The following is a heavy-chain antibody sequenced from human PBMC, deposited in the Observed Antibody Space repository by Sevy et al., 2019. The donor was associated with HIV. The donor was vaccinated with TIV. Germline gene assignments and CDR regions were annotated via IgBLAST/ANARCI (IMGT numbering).Heavy chain of an antibody. V-gene: IGHV3-23*01. CDR3: AKDIRVALVVPSPGYGMDV. D-gene: IGHD2-15*01. CDR1: GFNFINYG. J-gene: IGHJ6*02. CDR2: ISGSGDTT. Sequence: GGSLRLSFAASGFNFINYGMSWVRQAPGKGLEWVSVISGSGDTTNYADSVKGRFVISRDNSKNTMYLQLNSLRAEDTAVYYCAKDIRVALVVPSPGYGMDVWGHGTSVTVSS.